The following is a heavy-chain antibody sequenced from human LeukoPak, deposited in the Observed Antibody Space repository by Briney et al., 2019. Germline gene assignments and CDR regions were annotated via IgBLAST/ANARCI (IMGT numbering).Heavy chain of an antibody. V-gene: IGHV1-18*01. CDR2: ISTYNGNT. CDR1: SYRSPNYG. J-gene: IGHJ6*03. CDR3: AIPAKGAYFYYYMDV. Sequence: GAPVKVSCKASSYRSPNYGITWVRQAPGHGLEWMGWISTYNGNTQYAQNLQGRVTLTTDSSTNTVYMELRSLTSDDTAVYYCAIPAKGAYFYYYMDVWGEGTSVTVSS.